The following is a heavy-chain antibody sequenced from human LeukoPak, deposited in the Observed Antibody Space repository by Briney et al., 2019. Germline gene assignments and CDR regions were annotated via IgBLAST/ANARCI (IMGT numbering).Heavy chain of an antibody. CDR3: AKGIRFLEWSDY. V-gene: IGHV3-74*01. CDR1: GFTFSSYW. Sequence: PGGSLRLSCAASGFTFSSYWMHWVRQAPGKGLVWVSRINSDGSSTSYAESVKGRFTISRDNAKNTLYLQMNSLRAEDTAVYYCAKGIRFLEWSDYWGQGTLVTVSS. CDR2: INSDGSST. J-gene: IGHJ4*02. D-gene: IGHD3-3*01.